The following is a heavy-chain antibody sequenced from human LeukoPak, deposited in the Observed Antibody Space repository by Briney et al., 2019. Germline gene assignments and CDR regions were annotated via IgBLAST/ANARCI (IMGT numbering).Heavy chain of an antibody. Sequence: PSETLSLTCTVSGGSISSYYWSWIRQPPGKGLEWIGYIYYSGSTNYNPSLKSRVTISVDTSKNQFSLKLSSVTAADTAVYYCARLRRDGYNLYFDYWGQGTLVTVSS. CDR2: IYYSGST. CDR1: GGSISSYY. V-gene: IGHV4-59*08. CDR3: ARLRRDGYNLYFDY. J-gene: IGHJ4*02. D-gene: IGHD5-24*01.